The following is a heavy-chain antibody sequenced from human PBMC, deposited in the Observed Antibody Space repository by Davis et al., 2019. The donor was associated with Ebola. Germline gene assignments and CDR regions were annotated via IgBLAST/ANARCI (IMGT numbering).Heavy chain of an antibody. CDR2: ISGSGDST. J-gene: IGHJ6*02. CDR3: AKDGSNRRYYYYGMDV. D-gene: IGHD1-14*01. V-gene: IGHV3-23*01. CDR1: GFTFSSYA. Sequence: GGSLRLSCAASGFTFSSYAMSWVRQAPGKGLEWVSSISGSGDSTYYADSVKGRFTISRDNSKNTLYLQMNSLRAEDTAVYYCAKDGSNRRYYYYGMDVWGQGTTVTVSS.